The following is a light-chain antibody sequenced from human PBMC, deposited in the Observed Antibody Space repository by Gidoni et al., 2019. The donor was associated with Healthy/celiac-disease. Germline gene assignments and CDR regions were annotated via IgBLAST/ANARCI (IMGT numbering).Light chain of an antibody. V-gene: IGKV3-11*01. CDR1: QSVSSY. J-gene: IGKJ5*01. CDR2: DAS. CDR3: QQRSNWPPSIT. Sequence: EIVLTQSTATLSLSTGERATLSCRASQSVSSYLACYQQKPGKAPRLLIYDASNRATCIPARFSGSGSGTDFTLTISSLEPEDFAVYYCQQRSNWPPSITFGQGTRLEIK.